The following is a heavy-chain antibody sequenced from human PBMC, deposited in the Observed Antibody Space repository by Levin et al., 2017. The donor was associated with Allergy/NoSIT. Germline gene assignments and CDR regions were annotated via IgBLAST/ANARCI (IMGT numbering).Heavy chain of an antibody. J-gene: IGHJ6*02. V-gene: IGHV3-21*01. Sequence: GESLKISCAASGFTFSSYSMNWVRQAPGKGLEWVSSISSSSSYIYYADSVKGRFTISRDNAKNSLYLQMNSLRAEDTAVYYCARVVGFGELFSGYYYYGMDVWGQGTTVTVSS. CDR3: ARVVGFGELFSGYYYYGMDV. CDR1: GFTFSSYS. CDR2: ISSSSSYI. D-gene: IGHD3-10*01.